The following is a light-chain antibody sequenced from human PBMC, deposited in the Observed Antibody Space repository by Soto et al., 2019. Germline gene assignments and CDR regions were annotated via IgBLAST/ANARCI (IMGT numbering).Light chain of an antibody. CDR3: TSYTSSSTPYV. V-gene: IGLV2-14*01. Sequence: QSALTQPASVSGSPGQSITISCAGTSSDVGGYTYVSWYQQHPGKAPILMIYDVSNRPSGVSNRFSGSKSGNTASLTISGLQAEDEADYYCTSYTSSSTPYVFGGGTKVTVL. CDR1: SSDVGGYTY. J-gene: IGLJ1*01. CDR2: DVS.